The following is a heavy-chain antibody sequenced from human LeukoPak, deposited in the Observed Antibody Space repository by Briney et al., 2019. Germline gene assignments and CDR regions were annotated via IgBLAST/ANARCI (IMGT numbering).Heavy chain of an antibody. CDR3: ARVSSSWYFWYFDL. J-gene: IGHJ2*01. Sequence: PGGSLRLSCAASGFTFDDYAMHWVRQVPGKGLEWVSGINWNGGSTGYADSVKGRFTISRDNAKNSLYLQMNSLRAEDTALYYCARVSSSWYFWYFDLWGRGTLVTVSS. CDR1: GFTFDDYA. V-gene: IGHV3-20*04. CDR2: INWNGGST. D-gene: IGHD6-13*01.